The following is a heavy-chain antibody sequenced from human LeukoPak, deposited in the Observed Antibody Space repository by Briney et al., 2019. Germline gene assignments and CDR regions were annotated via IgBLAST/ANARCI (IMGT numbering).Heavy chain of an antibody. Sequence: SETPSLTCTVPGGSISSSSYCWGWVRQPPGKGLEWIGSMYSSGSAYYNPSLKSRVTISVDTSKSQFSLKLSSVTAADTAVYYCARRVATNNYYYYYGLDVWGLGTTVTV. D-gene: IGHD5-12*01. V-gene: IGHV4-39*01. CDR2: MYSSGSA. J-gene: IGHJ6*02. CDR3: ARRVATNNYYYYYGLDV. CDR1: GGSISSSSYC.